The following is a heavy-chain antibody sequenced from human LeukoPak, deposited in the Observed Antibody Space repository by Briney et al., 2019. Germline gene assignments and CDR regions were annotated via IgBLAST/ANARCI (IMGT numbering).Heavy chain of an antibody. CDR3: AKDPWHY. CDR1: GFTFSSYS. CDR2: ISSSSSYI. Sequence: GGSLRLSCAASGFTFSSYSMNWVRQAPGKGLEWVSSISSSSSYIYYADSVKGRFTVSRDNSKNTVYLEMNSLNSEDAAVYYCAKDPWHYWGQGTLVTVSS. J-gene: IGHJ4*02. V-gene: IGHV3-21*01.